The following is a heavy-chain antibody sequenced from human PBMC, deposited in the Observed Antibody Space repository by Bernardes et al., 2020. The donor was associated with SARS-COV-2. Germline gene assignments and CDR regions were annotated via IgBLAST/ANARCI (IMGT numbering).Heavy chain of an antibody. D-gene: IGHD6-13*01. V-gene: IGHV3-23*01. CDR1: GFTFSING. Sequence: RGSLRLSCATSGFTFSINGMSWVRQAPGKGLAWVSAISDTGDATTYADSVKGRFTISRDNSKNTLYLQMNSLRAEDTALYYCAKRAAGWYFDLWGRGTLVTVSS. CDR3: AKRAAGWYFDL. CDR2: ISDTGDAT. J-gene: IGHJ2*01.